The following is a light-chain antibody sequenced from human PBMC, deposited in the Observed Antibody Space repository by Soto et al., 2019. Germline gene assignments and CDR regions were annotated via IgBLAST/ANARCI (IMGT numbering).Light chain of an antibody. J-gene: IGKJ1*01. CDR1: QSISSW. V-gene: IGKV1-5*01. Sequence: DIPMTQSPSTLSASVGDRVTITCRASQSISSWLAWYQQKAGKAPKLLIYDASTLESGVPSRFSGSGSGTEFTLTISSLQPDYFATYYCQQYNSYSLWTFGQGTKVEIK. CDR2: DAS. CDR3: QQYNSYSLWT.